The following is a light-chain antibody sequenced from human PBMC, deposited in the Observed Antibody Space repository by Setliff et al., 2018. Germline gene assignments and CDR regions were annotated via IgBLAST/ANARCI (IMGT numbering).Light chain of an antibody. V-gene: IGKV4-1*01. CDR1: QSVLYSSNNKNY. Sequence: DIVMTQSPDSLAVSLGERATINCKPSQSVLYSSNNKNYLAWYQQKPGQPPKLPIYWASTRESGVPDRFSGSGSGTDFTLTISSLQAEDVAVYYCQQYYSTPLTFGGGTKVDIK. CDR3: QQYYSTPLT. CDR2: WAS. J-gene: IGKJ4*01.